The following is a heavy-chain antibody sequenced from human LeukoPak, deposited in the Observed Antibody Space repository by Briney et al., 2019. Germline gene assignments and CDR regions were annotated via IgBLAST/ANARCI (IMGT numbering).Heavy chain of an antibody. CDR1: GYTFTTYW. J-gene: IGHJ4*02. Sequence: GESLQIACQGSGYTFTTYWIAWMRQMPGKGLEWMGVIYPGDSDTRYSPSFQGQVTISADKSISTAYLQWSTLKASDTAIYYCARRVDTSGWLRFDYWGQGTLVTASS. CDR3: ARRVDTSGWLRFDY. CDR2: IYPGDSDT. D-gene: IGHD3-22*01. V-gene: IGHV5-51*01.